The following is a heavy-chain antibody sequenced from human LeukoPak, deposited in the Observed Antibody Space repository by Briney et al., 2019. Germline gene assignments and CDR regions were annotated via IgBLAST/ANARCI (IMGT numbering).Heavy chain of an antibody. J-gene: IGHJ4*02. D-gene: IGHD1-26*01. CDR3: ARGLDTYKSGVD. CDR2: IHPSGST. Sequence: KPSETLSLTCAVYGGSFSGYYCTWIRQAPGKGLEWIEEIHPSGSTNYNPSLMSRVSLSLDTSKNQFSLRLSSVTAADTAVYFCARGLDTYKSGVDWGQGTLVTVSS. V-gene: IGHV4-34*01. CDR1: GGSFSGYY.